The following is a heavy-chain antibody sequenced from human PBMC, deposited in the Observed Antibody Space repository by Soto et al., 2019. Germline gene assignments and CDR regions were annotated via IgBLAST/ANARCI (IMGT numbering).Heavy chain of an antibody. CDR3: SRAIFGAVMGGDWFDP. J-gene: IGHJ5*02. CDR2: INRCAIA. CDR1: GGAFSGYY. D-gene: IGHD3-3*01. V-gene: IGHV4-34*01. Sequence: SETLCLTCAPCGGAFSGYYWSWIRQPPGKGLEWIGEINRCAIANYTPSLKSRVTISVDTSQNQCSLKLRSVPAADTAVYYSSRAIFGAVMGGDWFDPWGQGTLVTVSS.